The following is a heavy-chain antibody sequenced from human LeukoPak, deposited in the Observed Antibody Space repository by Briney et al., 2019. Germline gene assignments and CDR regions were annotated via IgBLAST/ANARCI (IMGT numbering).Heavy chain of an antibody. Sequence: PSETLSLTCTVSGYSINSGYYWGWIRQPPGKGLEWIGSIYQSGTTYYNPSLKSRVTISVDTSQNQFSLRLSSVTAADTAVYYCARGWVGDIEGGLVDYWGQGTLVTVSS. V-gene: IGHV4-38-2*02. D-gene: IGHD3-10*01. J-gene: IGHJ4*02. CDR3: ARGWVGDIEGGLVDY. CDR2: IYQSGTT. CDR1: GYSINSGYY.